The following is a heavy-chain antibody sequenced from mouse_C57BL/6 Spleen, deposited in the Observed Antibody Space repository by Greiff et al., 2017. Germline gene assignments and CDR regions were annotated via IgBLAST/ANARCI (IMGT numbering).Heavy chain of an antibody. V-gene: IGHV1-53*01. D-gene: IGHD1-1*01. CDR2: INPSNGGT. Sequence: QVKLQQPGTELVKPGASVKLSCKASGYTFTSYWMHWVKQRPGQGLEWIGNINPSNGGTNYNEKFKSKATLTVDKSSSTAYMQLSSLTSEDSAVYYCARRDYGSSPYWYFGGWGTGTTVTVSS. CDR1: GYTFTSYW. J-gene: IGHJ1*03. CDR3: ARRDYGSSPYWYFGG.